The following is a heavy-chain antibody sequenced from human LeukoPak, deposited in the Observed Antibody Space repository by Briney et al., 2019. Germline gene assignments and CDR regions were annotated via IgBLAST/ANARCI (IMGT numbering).Heavy chain of an antibody. Sequence: GGSLRLSCAASGFTVSSNYMSWVRQAPGKGLEWVSVIYSGGSTYYADSVKGRFTIPRDNSKNTLYLQMNSLRAEDTAVYYCARLRINYYDSSGYFFDYWGQGTLVTVSS. CDR1: GFTVSSNY. V-gene: IGHV3-53*01. CDR3: ARLRINYYDSSGYFFDY. D-gene: IGHD3-22*01. J-gene: IGHJ4*02. CDR2: IYSGGST.